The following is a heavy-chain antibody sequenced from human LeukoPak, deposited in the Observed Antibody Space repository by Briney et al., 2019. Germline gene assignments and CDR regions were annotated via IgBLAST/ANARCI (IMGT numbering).Heavy chain of an antibody. D-gene: IGHD6-13*01. J-gene: IGHJ5*02. Sequence: GGSLRLSCAASGCTFSSCSMNWVRKAPGKGLEWVSSISSSSSYIYYADSVKGRFTISRDNAKNSLYPQMNSLRAEATAVYYCAKEGSSSWPRAWGQGTLVTVFS. CDR3: AKEGSSSWPRA. CDR2: ISSSSSYI. CDR1: GCTFSSCS. V-gene: IGHV3-21*01.